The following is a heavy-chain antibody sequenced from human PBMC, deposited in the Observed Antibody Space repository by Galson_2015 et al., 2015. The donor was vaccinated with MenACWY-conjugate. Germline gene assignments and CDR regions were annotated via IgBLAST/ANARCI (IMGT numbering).Heavy chain of an antibody. CDR3: AGGRGSYYYGMDV. V-gene: IGHV1-46*02. J-gene: IGHJ6*02. Sequence: SVKVSCKASGYTFNTYYMHWVRQAPGQGLEWVGIINPYGGSTTYAQKFQGRVTMTRGTSTSTVYMELSSLRSEDTAVYYCAGGRGSYYYGMDVWGQGTTVTVSS. D-gene: IGHD1-26*01. CDR1: GYTFNTYY. CDR2: INPYGGST.